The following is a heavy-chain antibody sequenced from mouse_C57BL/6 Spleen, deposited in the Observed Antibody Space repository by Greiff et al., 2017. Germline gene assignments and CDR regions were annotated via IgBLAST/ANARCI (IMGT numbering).Heavy chain of an antibody. Sequence: VQLPQSGPGLVKPSQSLSLTCSVTGYSIPRGYYRNWIRQFPGNKLEWMGYISYDGSNNYNPSLKNRISITRDTSKNQFFLKLNSVTTEDTATYYCARDYGSSYGYWGQGTTLTVSS. CDR2: ISYDGSN. CDR3: ARDYGSSYGY. CDR1: GYSIPRGYY. J-gene: IGHJ2*01. V-gene: IGHV3-6*01. D-gene: IGHD1-1*01.